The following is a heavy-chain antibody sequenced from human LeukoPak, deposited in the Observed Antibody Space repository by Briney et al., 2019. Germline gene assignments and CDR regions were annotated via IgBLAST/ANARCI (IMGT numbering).Heavy chain of an antibody. J-gene: IGHJ4*02. CDR3: AKDRRSGSSYFDY. CDR1: GFTFSSYA. V-gene: IGHV3-23*01. Sequence: GGSPRLSCAASGFTFSSYAMSWVRQAPGKGLEWVSAISGSGGSTYYADSVKGRFTISRDNSKNTLYLQMNSLRAEDTAVYYCAKDRRSGSSYFDYWGQGTLVTVSS. D-gene: IGHD1-26*01. CDR2: ISGSGGST.